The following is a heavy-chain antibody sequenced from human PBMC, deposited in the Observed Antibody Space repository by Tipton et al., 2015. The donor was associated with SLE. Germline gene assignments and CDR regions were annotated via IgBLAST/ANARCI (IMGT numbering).Heavy chain of an antibody. J-gene: IGHJ3*02. CDR2: INHSGST. Sequence: TLSLTCAVYGGSFSGYYWSWIRQPPGKGLEWIGEINHSGSTNYNPSLKSRVTISVDTSKNQFSLKLSSVTAADTAVYYCARGLAADFDIWGQGTMATVSS. CDR3: ARGLAADFDI. D-gene: IGHD6-13*01. CDR1: GGSFSGYY. V-gene: IGHV4-34*01.